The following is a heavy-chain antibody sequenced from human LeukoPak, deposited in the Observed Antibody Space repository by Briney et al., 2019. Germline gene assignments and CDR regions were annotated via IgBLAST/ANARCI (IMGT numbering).Heavy chain of an antibody. CDR1: GFTFSNYA. CDR2: ISGHGT. D-gene: IGHD3-10*01. V-gene: IGHV3-23*01. CDR3: AKGQQFETRFDS. J-gene: IGHJ4*02. Sequence: GGSLRLSCAASGFTFSNYAMCWVRQAPGKGPEWVSGISGHGTFYADSVEGRFTISRDNSKNTLYLQMNGLRAEDTALYYCAKGQQFETRFDSWGQGTLVTVSS.